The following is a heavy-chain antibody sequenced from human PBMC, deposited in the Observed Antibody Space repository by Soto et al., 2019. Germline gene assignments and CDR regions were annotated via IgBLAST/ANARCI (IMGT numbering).Heavy chain of an antibody. J-gene: IGHJ4*02. CDR1: GDSITNSNW. D-gene: IGHD1-1*01. CDR2: IYHSGAT. Sequence: QVQLQESGPGLVKPSGTLSLTCAVSGDSITNSNWWSWVRQAPGKGLEWIGEIYHSGATTYNPSLKSRVTISVDPSNNHFSLKLTSVTAADTAVYFCARDLGTGTDYWGQGTLVTVSP. CDR3: ARDLGTGTDY. V-gene: IGHV4-4*02.